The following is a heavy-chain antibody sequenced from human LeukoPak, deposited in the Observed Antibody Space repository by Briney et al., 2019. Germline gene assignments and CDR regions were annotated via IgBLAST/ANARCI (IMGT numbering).Heavy chain of an antibody. CDR3: SRGQKDPYGPEFDY. D-gene: IGHD3-10*01. J-gene: IGHJ4*02. Sequence: GGSLRLSCTTSGFIFGDYNMNWVRQAPGKGLEWVGYIRAKIHDGSTDFAASVKGRFTISRDDSKSIAYLQMTSLKSEDTAVYYCSRGQKDPYGPEFDYWGQGTLVTVSS. CDR1: GFIFGDYN. CDR2: IRAKIHDGST. V-gene: IGHV3-49*04.